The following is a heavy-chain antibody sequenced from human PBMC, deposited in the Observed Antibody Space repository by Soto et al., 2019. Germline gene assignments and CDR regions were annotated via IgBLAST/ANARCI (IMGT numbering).Heavy chain of an antibody. Sequence: PGGSLRLSCAASGFTFSNYAMNWVRQAPGKGLEWVSTISGGGLSTYYRDSVKGRFAISRDNSKNTLYLQMNSLRVEDTAVYYCASRYCSGGNCYSVYWGHGTLVTVSS. J-gene: IGHJ4*01. CDR1: GFTFSNYA. CDR2: ISGGGLST. V-gene: IGHV3-23*01. CDR3: ASRYCSGGNCYSVY. D-gene: IGHD2-15*01.